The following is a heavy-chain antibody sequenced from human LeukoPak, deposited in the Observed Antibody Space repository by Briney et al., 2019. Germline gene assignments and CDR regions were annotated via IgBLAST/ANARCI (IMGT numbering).Heavy chain of an antibody. V-gene: IGHV3-49*04. CDR1: GFTFGDYA. J-gene: IGHJ4*02. Sequence: PGGSLRLSCTAFGFTFGDYAVSWVRQAPGKGPEWVGFIRRKANAGTTEYAASVKGRFTISRDDSKSIAYLQMNSLKTEDTAVYYCTSGLYYDSWSVLFDYWGQGTLVTVSS. D-gene: IGHD3-3*01. CDR2: IRRKANAGTT. CDR3: TSGLYYDSWSVLFDY.